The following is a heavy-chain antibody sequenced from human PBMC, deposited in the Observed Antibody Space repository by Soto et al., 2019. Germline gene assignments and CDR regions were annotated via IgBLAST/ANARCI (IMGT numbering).Heavy chain of an antibody. CDR2: ISGSGGST. V-gene: IGHV3-23*01. CDR3: ANTPLGYCSGGSCPLYFDY. CDR1: GFTFSSYA. Sequence: PGGSLRLSCAASGFTFSSYAMSWVRQAPGKGLEWVSAISGSGGSTYYADSVKGRFTISRDNSKNTLYLQMNSLRAEGTAVYYCANTPLGYCSGGSCPLYFDYWGQGTLVTAPQ. D-gene: IGHD2-15*01. J-gene: IGHJ4*02.